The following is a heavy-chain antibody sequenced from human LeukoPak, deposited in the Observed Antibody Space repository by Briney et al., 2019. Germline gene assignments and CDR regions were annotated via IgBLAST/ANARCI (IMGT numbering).Heavy chain of an antibody. D-gene: IGHD4-11*01. Sequence: PSETLSLTCAVYGGSFNTFYWSWIRQPPGKGLEWIGQINRYGSANYNPSLKSRVAISLDTSKNQFSLKAESVSAADTAVYYCARDSPYSPHDSWGQGTLVTVSS. CDR2: INRYGSA. CDR1: GGSFNTFY. V-gene: IGHV4-34*01. CDR3: ARDSPYSPHDS. J-gene: IGHJ4*02.